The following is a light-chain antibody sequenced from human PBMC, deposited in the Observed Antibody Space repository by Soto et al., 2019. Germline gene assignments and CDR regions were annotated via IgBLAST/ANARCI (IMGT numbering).Light chain of an antibody. CDR2: SHN. V-gene: IGLV1-44*01. Sequence: QSVLTQPPSASGTPGQRVTISCSGSSSNIGSNTVNWYQQLPGTAPKLLIYSHNQRPSGVPDRFSVSKSGTSASLAISGLQGEDEADYYCATWDDSLDGYGFGTGTKRTVL. CDR3: ATWDDSLDGYG. CDR1: SSNIGSNT. J-gene: IGLJ1*01.